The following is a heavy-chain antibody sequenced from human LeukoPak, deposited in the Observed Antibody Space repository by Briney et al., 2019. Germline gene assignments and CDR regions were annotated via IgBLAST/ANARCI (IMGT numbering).Heavy chain of an antibody. CDR2: INPNSGGT. J-gene: IGHJ3*02. CDR1: GYTFTGYY. D-gene: IGHD2-15*01. Sequence: WASVKVSCKASGYTFTGYYMHWVRQAPGQGLEWMGWINPNSGGTNYAQKFQGRVTMTRDTSISTAYMELSRLRSDDTAVYYCARVTDIVVVVAARNDAFDIWGQGIMVTVSS. V-gene: IGHV1-2*02. CDR3: ARVTDIVVVVAARNDAFDI.